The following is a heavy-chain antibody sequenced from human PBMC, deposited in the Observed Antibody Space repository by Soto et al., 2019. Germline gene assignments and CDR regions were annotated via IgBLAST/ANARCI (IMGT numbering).Heavy chain of an antibody. CDR2: ISSSSRTI. CDR3: ARDSGYSYGPLDY. V-gene: IGHV3-48*01. J-gene: IGHJ4*02. D-gene: IGHD5-18*01. CDR1: GFTFSSYS. Sequence: EVQLVESGGGLVQPGGSLRLSCAASGFTFSSYSMNWVRQAPGKGLERVSYISSSSRTIYYADSVKGRFTISRENAKNPLYRQMNSLRAGDTAVYCGARDSGYSYGPLDYWGQGTLVTVSS.